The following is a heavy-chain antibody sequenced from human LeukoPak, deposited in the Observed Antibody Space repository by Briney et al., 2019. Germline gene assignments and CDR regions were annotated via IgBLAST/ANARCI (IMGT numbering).Heavy chain of an antibody. CDR3: TPNPMVPFDY. V-gene: IGHV3-49*04. CDR2: IRSKTYGGTT. Sequence: GGSLRLSRTASGFTFADYAMTWVRQAPGKGLEWLGFIRSKTYGGTTEFAASVKGRFTISRDDSKSIAYLQMNSLNTDDTGVYYCTPNPMVPFDYWGQGTLVTVSS. CDR1: GFTFADYA. D-gene: IGHD3-10*01. J-gene: IGHJ4*02.